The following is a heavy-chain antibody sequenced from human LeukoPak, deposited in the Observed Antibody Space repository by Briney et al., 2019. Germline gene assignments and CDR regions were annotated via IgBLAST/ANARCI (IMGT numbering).Heavy chain of an antibody. CDR2: INLSGGT. D-gene: IGHD6-19*01. Sequence: SETLSLTCAVHGGSFSGYYWTWIRQPPGKGLEWIGEINLSGGTKYNPSLKSRVTISAETSNNQFFLKLNSVTGAGTAVYYCVRGVSGWYGFDYWGQGTLVTVSS. V-gene: IGHV4-34*01. J-gene: IGHJ4*02. CDR1: GGSFSGYY. CDR3: VRGVSGWYGFDY.